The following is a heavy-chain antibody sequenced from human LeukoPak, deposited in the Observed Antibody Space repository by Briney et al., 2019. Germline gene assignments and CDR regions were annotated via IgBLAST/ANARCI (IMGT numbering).Heavy chain of an antibody. D-gene: IGHD3-22*01. CDR3: ARVVAGYDSSGYAYYYYYYYMDV. CDR2: IYYSGST. V-gene: IGHV4-59*01. J-gene: IGHJ6*03. CDR1: GGFISSYY. Sequence: SETLSLTCTVSGGFISSYYWSWIRQPPGKGLEWIGYIYYSGSTNYNPSLKSRVTISVDTSKNQFSLKLSSVTAADTAVYYCARVVAGYDSSGYAYYYYYYYMDVWGKGTTVTVSS.